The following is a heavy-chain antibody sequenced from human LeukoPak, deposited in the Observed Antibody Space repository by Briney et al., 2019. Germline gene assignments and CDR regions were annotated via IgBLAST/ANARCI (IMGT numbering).Heavy chain of an antibody. V-gene: IGHV3-21*01. CDR3: ARVPDSNYRQDYYYYYYMDV. CDR1: GFTFSSYS. CDR2: ISSSSSYI. Sequence: PGGSLRLSCAASGFTFSSYSMNWVRQAPGKGLEWVSSISSSSSYIYYADSVKGRFTISRDNAKNSLYLQMNSLRAEDTAVYYCARVPDSNYRQDYYYYYYMDVWGKGTTVTVSS. J-gene: IGHJ6*03. D-gene: IGHD4-11*01.